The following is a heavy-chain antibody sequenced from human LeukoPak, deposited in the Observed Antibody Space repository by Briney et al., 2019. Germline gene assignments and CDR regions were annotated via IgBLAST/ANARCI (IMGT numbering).Heavy chain of an antibody. Sequence: GGSLRLSCAASQFTFDYHDMNWVRQAPGKGLEWVSSISRGSTKITYADSVKGRFTISRDNAKNSLYLQMNNLRVEDTAVYYCAMALGNETHDYWAQGTLVIVSS. V-gene: IGHV3-21*01. J-gene: IGHJ4*02. CDR3: AMALGNETHDY. D-gene: IGHD3-16*02. CDR1: QFTFDYHD. CDR2: ISRGSTKI.